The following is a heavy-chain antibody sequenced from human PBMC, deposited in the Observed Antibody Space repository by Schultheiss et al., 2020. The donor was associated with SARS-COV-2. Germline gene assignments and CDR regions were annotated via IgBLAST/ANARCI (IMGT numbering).Heavy chain of an antibody. CDR3: ARVSGVGSGYDYFFDY. CDR1: GFTFSRFG. J-gene: IGHJ4*02. V-gene: IGHV3-33*01. CDR2: IWYDGSNK. D-gene: IGHD5-12*01. Sequence: GGSLRLSCAASGFTFSRFGMHWVRQAPGKGLEWVAVIWYDGSNKYYADSVKGRFTISRDNSDNTVYLQMSSLIPEDTAVYYCARVSGVGSGYDYFFDYWGQGSLVTVSS.